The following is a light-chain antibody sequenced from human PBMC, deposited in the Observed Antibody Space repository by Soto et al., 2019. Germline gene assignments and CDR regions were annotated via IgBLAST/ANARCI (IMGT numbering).Light chain of an antibody. J-gene: IGKJ5*01. CDR3: QQYEDLPRT. V-gene: IGKV1-33*01. Sequence: IQMTQHPSSLSASVGNRVTITCQESELISKYLSWYQQKPGKAPKVLISEASNLETGVPARFSGSGSGTDFTFTISSLQPDDIAPYYCQQYEDLPRTFGQGTRLEI. CDR1: ELISKY. CDR2: EAS.